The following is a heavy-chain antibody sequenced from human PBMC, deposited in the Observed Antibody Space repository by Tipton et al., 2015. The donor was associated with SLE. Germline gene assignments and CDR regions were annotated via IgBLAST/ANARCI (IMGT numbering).Heavy chain of an antibody. CDR1: GGSFSGYY. Sequence: LRLSCAVYGGSFSGYYWSWIRQHPGKGLEWIGYIYYSGSTYYNPSLKSRVTISVDTSKNQFSLKLSSVTAADTAVYYCARDALKGMDVWGLGTTVTVSS. CDR2: IYYSGST. V-gene: IGHV4-59*01. CDR3: ARDALKGMDV. J-gene: IGHJ6*02.